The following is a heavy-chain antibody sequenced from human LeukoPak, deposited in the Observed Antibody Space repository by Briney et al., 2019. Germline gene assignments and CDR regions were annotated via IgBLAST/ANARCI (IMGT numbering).Heavy chain of an antibody. Sequence: AGGSLRLSCAASGFTFSSYAMSWVRQAPGKGLEWVSSISGSGGATYYADAMKGRLTISRDNSKNTLFLQMNSLRDEDTALYFCAKPGTDSSFDYYYYMDVWGKGTTVTVSS. CDR3: AKPGTDSSFDYYYYMDV. CDR2: ISGSGGAT. V-gene: IGHV3-23*01. J-gene: IGHJ6*03. CDR1: GFTFSSYA. D-gene: IGHD1-7*01.